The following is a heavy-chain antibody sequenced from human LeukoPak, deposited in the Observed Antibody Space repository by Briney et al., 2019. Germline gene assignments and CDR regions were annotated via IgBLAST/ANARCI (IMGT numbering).Heavy chain of an antibody. CDR3: TTERDYYLKY. V-gene: IGHV3-15*01. CDR2: IKSKVNGGTA. D-gene: IGHD3-3*01. J-gene: IGHJ4*02. CDR1: GFTFSDPW. Sequence: GGSLRLSCAASGFTFSDPWMSWVRQAPGKGLEWVGRIKSKVNGGTADYAAPVKGRFTISRDDSKNTLSLQMNSLKTGDTAVYYCTTERDYYLKYWGQGTLVTVSS.